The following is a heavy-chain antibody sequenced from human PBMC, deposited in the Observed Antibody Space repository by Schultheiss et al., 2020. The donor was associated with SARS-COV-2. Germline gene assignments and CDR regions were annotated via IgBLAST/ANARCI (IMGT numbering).Heavy chain of an antibody. J-gene: IGHJ3*02. CDR3: ARDRFLEWLLYDGGAFDI. CDR2: IYYSGST. CDR1: GGSISSGDYY. D-gene: IGHD3-3*01. V-gene: IGHV4-30-4*01. Sequence: SETLSLTCTVSGGSISSGDYYWSWIRQPPGKGLEWIGYIYYSGSTNYNPSLKSRVIMSVDTSKNQFSLKLSSVTAEDTAVYYCARDRFLEWLLYDGGAFDIWGQGTMVTVSS.